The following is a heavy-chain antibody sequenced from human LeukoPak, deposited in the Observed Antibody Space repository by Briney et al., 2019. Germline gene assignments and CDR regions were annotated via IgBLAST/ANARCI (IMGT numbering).Heavy chain of an antibody. D-gene: IGHD3-10*01. Sequence: ASVKVSCKASGYTFTSYYMHWVRQAPGQGLEWMGIINPSGGSTSYAQKFQGRVTMTRDMSTSTVYMELSSLRSEDTAVYYCARDSSRGLGNYYMDVWGKGTTVTISS. J-gene: IGHJ6*03. CDR3: ARDSSRGLGNYYMDV. CDR1: GYTFTSYY. CDR2: INPSGGST. V-gene: IGHV1-46*01.